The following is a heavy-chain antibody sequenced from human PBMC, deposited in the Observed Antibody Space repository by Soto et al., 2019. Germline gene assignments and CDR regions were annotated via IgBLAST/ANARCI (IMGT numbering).Heavy chain of an antibody. CDR1: GFTFSSYA. D-gene: IGHD5-18*01. CDR3: ARDPESMQRIQLWFFYYYYGTDV. Sequence: RRLSCAASGFTFSSYAMHWVRQAPGKGLEWVAVISYDGSNKYYADSVKGRFTISRDNSKNTLYLQMNSLRAEDTAVYYCARDPESMQRIQLWFFYYYYGTDVWGQGTRVTVPS. CDR2: ISYDGSNK. V-gene: IGHV3-30-3*01. J-gene: IGHJ6*02.